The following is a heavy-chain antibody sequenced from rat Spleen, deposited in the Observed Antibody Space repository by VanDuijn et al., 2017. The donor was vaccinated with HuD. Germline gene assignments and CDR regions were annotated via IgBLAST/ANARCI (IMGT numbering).Heavy chain of an antibody. CDR3: ARPPYDGTYYHYFDY. CDR2: IKYEDSST. J-gene: IGHJ2*01. Sequence: EVQVEESGGGFVQPGRSMKLSCAASGFTFSDYYLAWVRQAPKKGLVWGIYIKYEDSSTQYGDSVTGRFTISRDNAKSTLYLQMNSLRSEDTATYYCARPPYDGTYYHYFDYWGQGVMVTVSS. V-gene: IGHV5-22*01. D-gene: IGHD1-12*02. CDR1: GFTFSDYY.